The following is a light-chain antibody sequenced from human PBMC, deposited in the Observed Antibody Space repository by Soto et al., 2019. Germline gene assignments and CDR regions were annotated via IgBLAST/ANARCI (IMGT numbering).Light chain of an antibody. CDR1: QSISGD. Sequence: EIVMTQSPATLSVSPGERVTLSCGASQSISGDLAWYQQKPGQAPRLVIYGASTRATCVPARFSGSGSATEFTLTISSLQSEDFAVYYCQQYDSWPHTFGLGTSLEIK. CDR3: QQYDSWPHT. CDR2: GAS. V-gene: IGKV3-15*01. J-gene: IGKJ2*01.